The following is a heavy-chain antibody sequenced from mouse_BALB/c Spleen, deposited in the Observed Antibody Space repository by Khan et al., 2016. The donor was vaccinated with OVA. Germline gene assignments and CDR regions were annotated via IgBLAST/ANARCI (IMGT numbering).Heavy chain of an antibody. CDR2: IWPGGSK. CDR1: GFSLTSYG. CDR3: ARNRESDYFDY. J-gene: IGHJ2*01. Sequence: QVQLKESGPGLVAPSQSLSITCTVSGFSLTSYGIHWVRQPPGKGLEWLGIIWPGGSKNYNSALMSRLSINKDNSRSQVFLKMNSLQTDDTAMYFCARNRESDYFDYWGQGTTLTVSS. V-gene: IGHV2-9*02.